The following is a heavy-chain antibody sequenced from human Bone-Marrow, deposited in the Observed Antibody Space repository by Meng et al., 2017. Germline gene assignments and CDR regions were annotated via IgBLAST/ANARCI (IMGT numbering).Heavy chain of an antibody. J-gene: IGHJ6*02. CDR2: ISWDGGST. Sequence: GGSLRLSCAASGFTFDDYAMHWVRQAPGKGLEWVSLISWDGGSTYYADSVKGRFTISRDNSKNSLYLQMNSLGAEDTALYYCAKDGYCSSTSCYHNYYYGMDVWGQGTTVTVSS. CDR1: GFTFDDYA. V-gene: IGHV3-43D*04. CDR3: AKDGYCSSTSCYHNYYYGMDV. D-gene: IGHD2-2*01.